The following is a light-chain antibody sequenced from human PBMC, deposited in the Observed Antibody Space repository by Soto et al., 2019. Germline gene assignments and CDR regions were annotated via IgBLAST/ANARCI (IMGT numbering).Light chain of an antibody. Sequence: DIQLTQSPATLSASVGDRVTITCRASQSISSWLAWYQQKPGKAPKLLIYDASNFESGVPSRFSGSGSGTEFSLTISSLQADDFATYYCQQYNYYWTFGQGTKVDIK. CDR1: QSISSW. V-gene: IGKV1-5*01. CDR3: QQYNYYWT. CDR2: DAS. J-gene: IGKJ1*01.